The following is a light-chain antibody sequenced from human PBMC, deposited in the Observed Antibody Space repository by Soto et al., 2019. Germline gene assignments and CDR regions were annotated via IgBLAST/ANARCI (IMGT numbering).Light chain of an antibody. V-gene: IGLV2-11*01. J-gene: IGLJ2*01. Sequence: QSALTQPRSVSGSPGPSVTISCTGTSSDVGNYNYVSWYQQHPGKAPKLMIFDVTQRPSGVPDRFSGSKSGNTASLTISGLQAEDEADYYCCSYAGSYTVLFGGGTKLTVL. CDR3: CSYAGSYTVL. CDR2: DVT. CDR1: SSDVGNYNY.